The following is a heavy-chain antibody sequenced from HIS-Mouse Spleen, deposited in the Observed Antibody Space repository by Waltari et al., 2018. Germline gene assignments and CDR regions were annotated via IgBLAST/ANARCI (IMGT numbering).Heavy chain of an antibody. D-gene: IGHD3-16*01. Sequence: QVQLVQSGAEVKKPGASVQVSCKASGYTFPGYYMHWVRQAPGQGLEWMRWINPNRGGTNYAQKFQGRGTMTRDTSISTAYMELSRLRADDTAVYYCARGGEADYWGQGTLVTVSS. CDR2: INPNRGGT. CDR1: GYTFPGYY. V-gene: IGHV1-2*02. J-gene: IGHJ4*02. CDR3: ARGGEADY.